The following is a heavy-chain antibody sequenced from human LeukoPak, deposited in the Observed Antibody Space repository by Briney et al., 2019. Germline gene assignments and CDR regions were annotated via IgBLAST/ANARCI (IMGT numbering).Heavy chain of an antibody. V-gene: IGHV4-30-4*01. CDR3: ARGATVTCAGISYYYYGMDV. Sequence: PSETLSLTCTVSGGSISSGDYYWSWIRQPPGKGLEWIGYIYYSGSTYYNPSLKSRVTISVDTSKNQFSLKLSSVTAADTAVYYCARGATVTCAGISYYYYGMDVWGQGTTVTVSS. D-gene: IGHD4-17*01. CDR2: IYYSGST. CDR1: GGSISSGDYY. J-gene: IGHJ6*02.